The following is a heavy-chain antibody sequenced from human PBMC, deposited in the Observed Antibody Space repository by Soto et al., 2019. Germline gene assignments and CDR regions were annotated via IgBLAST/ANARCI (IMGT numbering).Heavy chain of an antibody. J-gene: IGHJ5*02. Sequence: GGSLRLSCAASGFTFSSYWMSWVRQAPGKGLEWVANIKQDGSEKYYVDSAKGRFTISRDNAKNSLYLQMNSLRAEDTAVYYCARDAYYDFWSGYYGDNWFDPWGQGTLVTVSS. CDR2: IKQDGSEK. D-gene: IGHD3-3*01. CDR1: GFTFSSYW. V-gene: IGHV3-7*01. CDR3: ARDAYYDFWSGYYGDNWFDP.